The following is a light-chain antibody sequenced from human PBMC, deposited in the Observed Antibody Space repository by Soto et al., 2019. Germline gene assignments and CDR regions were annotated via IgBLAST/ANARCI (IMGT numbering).Light chain of an antibody. CDR1: SSDVGTYTL. Sequence: QSALTQPASVSGSPGQSMTMSWTGTSSDVGTYTLVSWYQQHPGKAPKLVIYEVNKRPAGVSKRFSGSKSGDTASLTISGLQAEDEADYYCSSYAGAITFYVFGTGTKVTVL. CDR3: SSYAGAITFYV. J-gene: IGLJ1*01. CDR2: EVN. V-gene: IGLV2-23*02.